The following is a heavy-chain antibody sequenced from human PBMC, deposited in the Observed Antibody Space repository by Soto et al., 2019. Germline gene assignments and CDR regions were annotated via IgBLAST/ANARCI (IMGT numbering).Heavy chain of an antibody. Sequence: QVQLQESGPGLVKPSQTLSLTCTVSGGSISSGDYYWSWIRQPPGKGLGWIGYIYYSGSTYYNPSLKSRVTISVDTSKNQFSLKLSSVTAADTAVYYCAGDDILTGYPHAFDIWGQGTMVTVSS. V-gene: IGHV4-30-4*01. CDR3: AGDDILTGYPHAFDI. J-gene: IGHJ3*02. CDR1: GGSISSGDYY. CDR2: IYYSGST. D-gene: IGHD3-9*01.